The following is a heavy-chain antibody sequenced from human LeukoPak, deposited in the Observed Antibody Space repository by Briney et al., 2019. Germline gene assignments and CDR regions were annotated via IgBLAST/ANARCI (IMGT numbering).Heavy chain of an antibody. Sequence: SVKVSCKASGYTFTSYAMNWVRQAPGQGLEWMGGIIPIFGTANYAQKFQGRVTITADESTSTAYMELSSLRSEDTAVYYCARGRSTTIDYWGQGTLVTVSS. CDR1: GYTFTSYA. V-gene: IGHV1-69*13. CDR3: ARGRSTTIDY. J-gene: IGHJ4*02. CDR2: IIPIFGTA. D-gene: IGHD1-26*01.